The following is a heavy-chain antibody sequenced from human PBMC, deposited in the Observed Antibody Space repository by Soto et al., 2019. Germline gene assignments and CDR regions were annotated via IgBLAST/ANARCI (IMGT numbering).Heavy chain of an antibody. J-gene: IGHJ3*02. Sequence: PSETLSLTCTVSGGSISSSSYYWGWIRQPPGKGLEWIGSIYYSGSTYYNPSLKSRVTISVDTSKNQFSLKLSSVTAADTAVYYCARHSIGYYYDSSGTGAFDIWGQGTMVTVSS. CDR2: IYYSGST. CDR1: GGSISSSSYY. CDR3: ARHSIGYYYDSSGTGAFDI. V-gene: IGHV4-39*01. D-gene: IGHD3-22*01.